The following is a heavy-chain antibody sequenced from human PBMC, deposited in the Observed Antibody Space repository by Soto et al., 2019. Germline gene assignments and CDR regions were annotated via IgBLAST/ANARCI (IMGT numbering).Heavy chain of an antibody. V-gene: IGHV3-21*01. CDR1: GFTFSAYN. CDR2: ITSHGYM. CDR3: ATTLLMGNFNYDYFDP. J-gene: IGHJ5*02. D-gene: IGHD1-7*01. Sequence: PAGSRRLSSAASGFTFSAYNMNWVRQAAGKGLEWVSSITSHGYMYFADSVKRRFTISRDNAKNSLSLQMSSLGVDDTAVFYCATTLLMGNFNYDYFDPWGQGTLVTVSS.